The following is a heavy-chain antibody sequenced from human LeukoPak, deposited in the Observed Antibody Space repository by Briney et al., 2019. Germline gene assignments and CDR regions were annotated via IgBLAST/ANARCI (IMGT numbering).Heavy chain of an antibody. Sequence: GGSLRLSCAASGFTFSHYSLTWVRQAPGKGLEWVANIKEDGSEKHYVDSVKGRFTISRGNAKSSLYLQMNSLRAEDTAVYYCARGSTTEDYWGQGTLVTVSS. D-gene: IGHD1-1*01. CDR2: IKEDGSEK. CDR1: GFTFSHYS. V-gene: IGHV3-7*04. CDR3: ARGSTTEDY. J-gene: IGHJ4*02.